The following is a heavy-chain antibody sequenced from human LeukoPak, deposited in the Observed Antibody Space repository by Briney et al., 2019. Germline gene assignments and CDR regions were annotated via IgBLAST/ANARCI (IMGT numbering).Heavy chain of an antibody. D-gene: IGHD4-17*01. CDR1: GFSFSSYS. CDR3: ARGSATVTTDLDD. V-gene: IGHV3-21*06. Sequence: GGSLRLSCTASGFSFSSYSMNWVRQAPGKGLEWVSRISSSSSYKNYADPVKGRFTISRDNDRNSLYLRMNSLRAEDTAVYYCARGSATVTTDLDDWGQGTLVIVSS. CDR2: ISSSSSYK. J-gene: IGHJ4*02.